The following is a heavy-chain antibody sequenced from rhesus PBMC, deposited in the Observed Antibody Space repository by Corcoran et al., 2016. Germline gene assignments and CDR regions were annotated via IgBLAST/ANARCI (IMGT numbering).Heavy chain of an antibody. CDR1: GGSISSNY. V-gene: IGHV4-173*01. J-gene: IGHJ5-1*01. Sequence: QLQLQESGPGLVKPSETLSLTCAVSGGSISSNYWSWIRQPPGKGLGWIGRICGSGGGTTYTPALKRLVTISTDPSKNQFSLKLGSVTAADTAVYYCARIDVPDPVDVWGPGVLVTVSS. CDR3: ARIDVPDPVDV. CDR2: ICGSGGGT. D-gene: IGHD3-40*01.